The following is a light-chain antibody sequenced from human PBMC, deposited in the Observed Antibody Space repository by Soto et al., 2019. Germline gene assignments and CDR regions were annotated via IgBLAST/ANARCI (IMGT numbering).Light chain of an antibody. V-gene: IGLV2-14*01. CDR3: CSYTTSTTYV. CDR1: SSDVGGYSS. Sequence: QSALTQPASVSGSPGQSSTISCTGTSSDVGGYSSVSWYQHHPDTPPRLIIYDVRSRPSGVSNRFSGSQSANTAFLTISGLQAGDEADYYCCSYTTSTTYVFGTGTKVTVL. J-gene: IGLJ1*01. CDR2: DVR.